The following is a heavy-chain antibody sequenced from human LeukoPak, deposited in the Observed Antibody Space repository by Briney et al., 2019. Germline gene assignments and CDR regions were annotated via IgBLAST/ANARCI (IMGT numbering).Heavy chain of an antibody. Sequence: GALRLSCAASGFTFSGSAMHWVRQASGKGLEWVGRIRSKANSYATAYAASVKGRFTISRDDSKNTAYLQMNSLETEDTAVYYCTSTPTPVLMVSPWGQGTLVTVSS. CDR3: TSTPTPVLMVSP. J-gene: IGHJ5*02. CDR1: GFTFSGSA. D-gene: IGHD2-8*01. V-gene: IGHV3-73*01. CDR2: IRSKANSYAT.